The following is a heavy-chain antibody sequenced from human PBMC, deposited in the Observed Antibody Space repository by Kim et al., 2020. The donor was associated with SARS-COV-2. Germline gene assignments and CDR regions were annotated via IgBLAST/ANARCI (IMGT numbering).Heavy chain of an antibody. CDR2: IYYSGST. J-gene: IGHJ5*02. V-gene: IGHV4-61*01. Sequence: SETLSLTCTVSGGSVSSGSYYWSWIRQPPGKGLEWIGYIYYSGSTNYNPSLKSRVTISVDTSKNQFSLKLSSVTAADTAVYYCALHGWNDGWFDPWGQGTLVTVSS. CDR1: GGSVSSGSYY. D-gene: IGHD1-1*01. CDR3: ALHGWNDGWFDP.